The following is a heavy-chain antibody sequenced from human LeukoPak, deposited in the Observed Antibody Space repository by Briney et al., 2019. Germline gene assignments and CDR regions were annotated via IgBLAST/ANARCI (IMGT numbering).Heavy chain of an antibody. CDR2: VNPIVGSV. CDR3: ATRTGPPEVGDYHYYMDL. V-gene: IGHV1-69*05. CDR1: GGTFSSYV. Sequence: GSSVKVSCKASGGTFSSYVISWVRQAPGQGLEWMGGVNPIVGSVNYVQKFLGRVTITTDESTGTAYMELSSLRSEDSAMYYCATRTGPPEVGDYHYYMDLWGTGTTVTVSS. D-gene: IGHD1-26*01. J-gene: IGHJ6*03.